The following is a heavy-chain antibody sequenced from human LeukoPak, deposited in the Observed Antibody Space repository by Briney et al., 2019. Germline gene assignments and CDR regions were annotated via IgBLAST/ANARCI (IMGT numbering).Heavy chain of an antibody. CDR2: IYYNGIT. CDR3: ARGDYNDGAGYLDH. J-gene: IGHJ5*02. Sequence: SETLSLTCTVSGGSIFSGDYYWNWIRQPPAKGLEWIGYIYYNGITYYNPSLESRVTISVDTSKNQFSLKLSSVTAADTAVYYCARGDYNDGAGYLDHWGQGTLVPVSS. CDR1: GGSIFSGDYY. V-gene: IGHV4-30-4*01. D-gene: IGHD3-22*01.